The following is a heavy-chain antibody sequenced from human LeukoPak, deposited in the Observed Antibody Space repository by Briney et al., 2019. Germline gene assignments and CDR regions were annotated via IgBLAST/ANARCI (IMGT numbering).Heavy chain of an antibody. CDR1: GFTFSSYS. CDR3: ARDLSHIVVVTAIFDH. CDR2: ISSSSSYI. D-gene: IGHD2-21*02. J-gene: IGHJ4*02. Sequence: AGGSLRLSCAASGFTFSSYSMNWVRQAPGKGLEWVSSISSSSSYIYYADSVKGRFTISRDNAKNSLYLQMNSLRAEDTAVYYCARDLSHIVVVTAIFDHWGQGTLVTVSS. V-gene: IGHV3-21*01.